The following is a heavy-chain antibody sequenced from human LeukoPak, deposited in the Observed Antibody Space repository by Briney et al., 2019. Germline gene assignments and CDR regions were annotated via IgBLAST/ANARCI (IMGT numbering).Heavy chain of an antibody. J-gene: IGHJ4*02. CDR3: ARESGPGFDY. D-gene: IGHD3-3*01. CDR1: GYTFTSYD. Sequence: ASAKVSCKASGYTFTSYDINWVRQAPGQGLERMGWMNPNSGNTGYAQKFQGRATMTRNASISTAYMELSSLRSEDTAVYYCARESGPGFDYWGQGTLVTVSS. V-gene: IGHV1-8*01. CDR2: MNPNSGNT.